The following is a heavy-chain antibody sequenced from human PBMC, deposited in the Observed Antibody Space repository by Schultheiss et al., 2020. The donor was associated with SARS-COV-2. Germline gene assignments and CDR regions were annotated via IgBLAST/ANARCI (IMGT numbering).Heavy chain of an antibody. CDR1: GGSISSYY. V-gene: IGHV4-59*12. J-gene: IGHJ4*02. CDR3: ASTVPLRGYSYGYYFDY. CDR2: IYYSGST. Sequence: SETLSLTCTVSGGSISSYYWSWIRQPPGKGLEWIGYIYYSGSTNYNPSLKSRVTISVDTSKNQFSLKLSSVTAADTAVYYCASTVPLRGYSYGYYFDYWGQGTLVTVSS. D-gene: IGHD5-18*01.